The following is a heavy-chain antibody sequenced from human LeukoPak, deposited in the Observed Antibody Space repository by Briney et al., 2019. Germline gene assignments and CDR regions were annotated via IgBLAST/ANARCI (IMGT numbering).Heavy chain of an antibody. Sequence: SETLSLTCTVSGGSISSYYWSWIRQPPGKGLEWIGYIYYSGSTNYNPSLKSRVTISVDTSKNQFTLKLSSVTAADTAVYYCARVGGTNYYYYGMDVWGQGTTVTVSS. CDR1: GGSISSYY. CDR3: ARVGGTNYYYYGMDV. V-gene: IGHV4-59*01. J-gene: IGHJ6*02. D-gene: IGHD1-26*01. CDR2: IYYSGST.